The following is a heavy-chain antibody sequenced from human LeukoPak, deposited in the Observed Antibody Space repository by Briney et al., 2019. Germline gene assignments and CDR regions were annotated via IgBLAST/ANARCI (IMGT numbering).Heavy chain of an antibody. V-gene: IGHV3-48*02. J-gene: IGHJ4*02. CDR3: EAGKRYAFDY. D-gene: IGHD3-9*01. Sequence: GGSLRLSCVTPGFSFTDDTINPVPEAPGKRLEWISNICTTAEGAKYACYEDYVKGRVIISRDDGKNTLYLHMNSLRDDDTLFFHAEAGKRYAFDYWGQGILVTVSS. CDR1: GFSFTDDT. CDR2: ICTTAEGAKYA.